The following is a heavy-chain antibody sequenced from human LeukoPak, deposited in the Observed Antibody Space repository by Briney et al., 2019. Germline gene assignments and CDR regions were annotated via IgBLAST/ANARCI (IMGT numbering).Heavy chain of an antibody. CDR2: INPSGGST. J-gene: IGHJ3*02. D-gene: IGHD2-21*02. CDR3: AREDYCGGDCYSAFDI. V-gene: IGHV1-46*01. Sequence: EASVKVSCKASGYTFTSYYMHWVRQAPGQGLEWMGIINPSGGSTSYAQKFQGRVTMTRDMSTSTVYMELSSLRSEDTAVYYCAREDYCGGDCYSAFDIWGQGTMVTVSS. CDR1: GYTFTSYY.